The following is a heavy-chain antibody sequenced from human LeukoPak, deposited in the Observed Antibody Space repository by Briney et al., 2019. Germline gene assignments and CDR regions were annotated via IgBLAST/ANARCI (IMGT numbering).Heavy chain of an antibody. CDR2: IDPSGSYT. D-gene: IGHD3-22*01. V-gene: IGHV5-10-1*01. J-gene: IGHJ4*02. CDR3: ASRGYSPFDY. Sequence: GGALQISFKGSGYSFTSYWISWVRPMPGKGLEGMGRIDPSGSYTNYSQSFQGHVTISADKSIRTTYLKWSSLKASDTAMYYCASRGYSPFDYWGQGTLVTVSS. CDR1: GYSFTSYW.